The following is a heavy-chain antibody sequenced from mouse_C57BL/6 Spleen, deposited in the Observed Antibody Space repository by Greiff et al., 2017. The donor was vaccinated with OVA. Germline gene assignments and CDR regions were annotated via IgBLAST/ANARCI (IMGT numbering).Heavy chain of an antibody. V-gene: IGHV1-82*01. J-gene: IGHJ2*01. CDR3: AREGGANFDY. CDR2: IYPGDGDT. CDR1: GYAFSSSW. Sequence: QVQLKESGPELVKPGASVKISCKASGYAFSSSWMNWVKQRPGKGLEWIGRIYPGDGDTNYNGKFKGKATLTADKSSSTAYMQLSSLTSEDSAVYFCAREGGANFDYWGQGTTLTVSS.